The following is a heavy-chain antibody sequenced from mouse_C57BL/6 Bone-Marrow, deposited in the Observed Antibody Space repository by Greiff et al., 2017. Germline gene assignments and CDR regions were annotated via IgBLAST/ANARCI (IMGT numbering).Heavy chain of an antibody. CDR2: IYPGDGDT. V-gene: IGHV1-82*01. D-gene: IGHD1-3*01. CDR3: DSGGRLLAF. Sequence: VQLQQSGPELVKPGASVKISCKASGYAFSSSWMNWVKQRPGKGLEWIGRIYPGDGDTDYNGKFKGKATLTADKSSSTAYMPLSSLTSVDSAVYFCDSGGRLLAFWGQGTLVTVSA. CDR1: GYAFSSSW. J-gene: IGHJ3*01.